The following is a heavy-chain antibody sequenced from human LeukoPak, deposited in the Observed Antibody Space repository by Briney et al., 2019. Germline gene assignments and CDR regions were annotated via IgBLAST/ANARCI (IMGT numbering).Heavy chain of an antibody. D-gene: IGHD3-10*01. J-gene: IGHJ6*03. V-gene: IGHV4-34*01. CDR2: INHSGST. CDR3: ARRVRDMVRGAYMDV. Sequence: SETLSLTCAVYGGSFSGYYWSWIRQPPGKGLEWIGEINHSGSTNYNPSLKSRVTISVDTSKNQFSLKLSSVTAADTAVYYCARRVRDMVRGAYMDVWGKGTTVTISS. CDR1: GGSFSGYY.